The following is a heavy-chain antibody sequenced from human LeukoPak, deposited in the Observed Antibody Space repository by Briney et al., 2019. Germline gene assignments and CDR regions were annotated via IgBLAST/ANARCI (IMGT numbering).Heavy chain of an antibody. CDR2: ISGSGGST. CDR1: GFTFSSYA. J-gene: IGHJ4*02. V-gene: IGHV3-23*01. D-gene: IGHD1-26*01. Sequence: GGSLRLSCAASGFTFSSYAMSWVRQAPGKGLEWVSAISGSGGSTYYADSVKGRFTISRVNSKNTLYLQMNSLRAEDTAVYYCAKGGVGATGSRFDYWGQGTLVTVSS. CDR3: AKGGVGATGSRFDY.